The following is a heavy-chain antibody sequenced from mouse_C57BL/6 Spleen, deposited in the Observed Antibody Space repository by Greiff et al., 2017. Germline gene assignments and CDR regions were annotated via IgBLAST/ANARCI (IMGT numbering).Heavy chain of an antibody. CDR1: GYSITSDY. D-gene: IGHD1-1*01. Sequence: EVMLVESGPGLAKPSQTLSLTCSVTGYSITSDYWNWIRNFPGNKLEYMGYISYSGSTYYNPSLKSRISITRDTSKNQYYLQLNSVTTEDTATYYCARWPSYYGSSYGYFDVWGTGTTVTVSS. J-gene: IGHJ1*03. CDR3: ARWPSYYGSSYGYFDV. CDR2: ISYSGST. V-gene: IGHV3-8*01.